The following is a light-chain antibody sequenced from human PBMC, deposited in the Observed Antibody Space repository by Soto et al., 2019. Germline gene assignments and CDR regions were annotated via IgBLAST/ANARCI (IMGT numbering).Light chain of an antibody. CDR1: SSDVGGYNY. V-gene: IGLV2-14*01. CDR2: DVS. Sequence: QSALTQPASVSGSPGQSITISCTGTSSDVGGYNYVYWYQQHPGKAPKLIIYDVSNRPSGVSNRFSGSKSGNTASLTISGLQAEDEADYYCSSYTSSSTLDVVFGGGTKLTVL. CDR3: SSYTSSSTLDVV. J-gene: IGLJ2*01.